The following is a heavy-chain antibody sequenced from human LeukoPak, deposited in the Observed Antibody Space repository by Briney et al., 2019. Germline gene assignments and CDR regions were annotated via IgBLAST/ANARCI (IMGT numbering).Heavy chain of an antibody. Sequence: GASVKLSCKASRYTFTTYYMHWVRQAPGQGLEWMGIINPSGGSTSYAQKFQGRVTMTRDMSTSTVYMELSSLRSEDTAVYYCASMFSGSSEAFDIWGQGTMVTVSS. CDR3: ASMFSGSSEAFDI. J-gene: IGHJ3*02. D-gene: IGHD3-10*01. V-gene: IGHV1-46*01. CDR2: INPSGGST. CDR1: RYTFTTYY.